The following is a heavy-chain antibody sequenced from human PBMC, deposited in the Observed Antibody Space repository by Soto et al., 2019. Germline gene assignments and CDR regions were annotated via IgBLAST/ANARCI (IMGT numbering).Heavy chain of an antibody. Sequence: GGSLRLSCAASGFTFSSYGMHWVRQAPGKGLEWVAVISYDGSNKYYADSVKGRFTISRDNSKNTLYLQMNSLRAEDTAVYYCAKSGPLTGYFGWMNYYYYYGMDVWGQGTTVTVSS. CDR2: ISYDGSNK. J-gene: IGHJ6*02. CDR1: GFTFSSYG. V-gene: IGHV3-30*18. D-gene: IGHD3-9*01. CDR3: AKSGPLTGYFGWMNYYYYYGMDV.